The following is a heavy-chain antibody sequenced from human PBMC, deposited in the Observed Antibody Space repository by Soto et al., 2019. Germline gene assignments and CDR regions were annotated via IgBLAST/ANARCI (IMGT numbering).Heavy chain of an antibody. V-gene: IGHV1-18*01. D-gene: IGHD2-15*01. CDR1: GYTFTSSG. CDR3: ARERYCSGGSCYLLLDY. CDR2: ISAYNGNT. Sequence: GASVKVSCKASGYTFTSSGISWVRQAPGQGLEWMGWISAYNGNTNYAQKLQGRVTMTTDTSTSTAYMELRSLRSDDTAVYYCARERYCSGGSCYLLLDYWGQGTLVTVSS. J-gene: IGHJ4*02.